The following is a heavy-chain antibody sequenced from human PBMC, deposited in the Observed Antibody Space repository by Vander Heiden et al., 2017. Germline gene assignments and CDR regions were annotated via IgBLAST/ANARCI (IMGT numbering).Heavy chain of an antibody. CDR3: ASPSFDY. V-gene: IGHV3-30*03. CDR1: GFTFSSYG. J-gene: IGHJ4*02. CDR2: ISYDGSNK. Sequence: QVQLVASGGGVVQPGRSLSRSCAASGFTFSSYGMHWVRQAPGKGLEWVAVISYDGSNKYYADSVKGRFTISRDNSKNTLYLQMNSLRAEDTAVYYCASPSFDYWGQGTLVTVSS.